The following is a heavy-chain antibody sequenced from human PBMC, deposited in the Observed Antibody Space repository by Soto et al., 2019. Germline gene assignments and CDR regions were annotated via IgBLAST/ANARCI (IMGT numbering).Heavy chain of an antibody. V-gene: IGHV2-5*02. D-gene: IGHD2-2*03. CDR3: ARLGYLYRVFDY. CDR1: GFSLSTSEVG. J-gene: IGHJ4*02. CDR2: IYWDDDK. Sequence: QITLKESGPTLVKPTETLTLTCTFSGFSLSTSEVGVGWVRQPPGKALEWLAIIYWDDDKRYSPPLASRLTVTKDTSKNQVVLTMTNMGAADTATYYCARLGYLYRVFDYWGQGTLVTVSS.